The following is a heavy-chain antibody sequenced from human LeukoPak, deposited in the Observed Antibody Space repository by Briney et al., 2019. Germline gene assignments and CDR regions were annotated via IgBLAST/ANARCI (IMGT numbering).Heavy chain of an antibody. J-gene: IGHJ4*02. CDR2: IYSGGTT. CDR3: AREPPYGDYFDY. Sequence: GGSLRLSCAASGFTVSSNYMSWVRQAPGKGLEWVSVIYSGGTTYYADSVKGRFTISRDNSKNTLYLQMNILSAEDTAVYYCAREPPYGDYFDYWGQGTLITVSS. D-gene: IGHD4-17*01. CDR1: GFTVSSNY. V-gene: IGHV3-53*01.